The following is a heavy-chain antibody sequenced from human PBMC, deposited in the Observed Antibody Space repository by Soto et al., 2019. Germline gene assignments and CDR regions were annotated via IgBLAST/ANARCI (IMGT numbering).Heavy chain of an antibody. Sequence: SVKVSCKASGGTFSSYRFNWVRQARGQGLEWLGGIVPIYRTADYAQKFQGRVTITADESTRTVYMELSSLKSQDTALYYCARDSGAKLSSSWGQGTMVTVYS. D-gene: IGHD6-13*01. CDR3: ARDSGAKLSSS. J-gene: IGHJ4*02. CDR1: GGTFSSYR. V-gene: IGHV1-69*13. CDR2: IVPIYRTA.